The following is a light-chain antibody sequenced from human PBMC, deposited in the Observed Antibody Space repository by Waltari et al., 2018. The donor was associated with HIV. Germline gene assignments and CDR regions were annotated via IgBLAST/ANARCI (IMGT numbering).Light chain of an antibody. V-gene: IGKV3-15*01. CDR2: GAS. J-gene: IGKJ1*01. CDR3: QQYNNWPRT. CDR1: QSVSSN. Sequence: EIVMTQSPATLSVSPGERATLSCRASQSVSSNLAWYQPKPGQAPRLLIYGASTRATGSPARFSGSGSGTEFTLTISSLQSEDFAVYYCQQYNNWPRTFGQGTKVEIK.